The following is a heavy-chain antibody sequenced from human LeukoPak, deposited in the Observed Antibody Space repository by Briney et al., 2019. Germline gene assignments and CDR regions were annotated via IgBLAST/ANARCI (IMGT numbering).Heavy chain of an antibody. CDR2: ISGSGGST. D-gene: IGHD2-15*01. Sequence: PGGSLRLSCAAFGFRFSSYGMHWVRQAPGQGLEWVSAISGSGGSTYYADSVKGRFTISRDKSKNTLYLQMSSLRAEDTAVFYCAKGRPLLFDYWGQGTLVTVSS. CDR3: AKGRPLLFDY. CDR1: GFRFSSYG. J-gene: IGHJ4*02. V-gene: IGHV3-23*01.